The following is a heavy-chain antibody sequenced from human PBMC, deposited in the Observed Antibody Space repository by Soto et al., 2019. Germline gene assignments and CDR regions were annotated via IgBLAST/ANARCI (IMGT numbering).Heavy chain of an antibody. V-gene: IGHV1-3*01. CDR3: AMKGRGRNWFGL. Sequence: QVQLVQSGADIKKPGASVNLSCRASGYTFTSYVIHWVRQAPGQRPEWLGWINAGNGNTLYSQKFQGRLTITRDTPANTVFVQLSSRRSEDTALYYCAMKGRGRNWFGLWGPGSLVTVS. J-gene: IGHJ5*02. CDR1: GYTFTSYV. CDR2: INAGNGNT. D-gene: IGHD3-16*01.